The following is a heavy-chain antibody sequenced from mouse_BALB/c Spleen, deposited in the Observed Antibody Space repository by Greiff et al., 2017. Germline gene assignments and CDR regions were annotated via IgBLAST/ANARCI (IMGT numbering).Heavy chain of an antibody. J-gene: IGHJ3*01. CDR2: ISYSGST. CDR3: ARRSYAEAFAY. Sequence: VQLKESGPGLVKPSQSLSLTCTVTGYSITSDYAWNWIRQFPGNILEWMGYISYSGSTSYNPSLKSRISITRDTSKNQFFLQLNSVTTEDTATYYCARRSYAEAFAYWGQGTLVTVSA. CDR1: GYSITSDYA. D-gene: IGHD2-14*01. V-gene: IGHV3-2*02.